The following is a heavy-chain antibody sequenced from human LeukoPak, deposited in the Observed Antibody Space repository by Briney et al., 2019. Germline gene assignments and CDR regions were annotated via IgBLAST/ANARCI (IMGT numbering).Heavy chain of an antibody. V-gene: IGHV3-66*01. J-gene: IGHJ4*02. CDR2: IYSGGST. CDR1: GFTVSSNY. Sequence: GGSLRLSCAASGFTVSSNYMSWVRQAPGKGLEWVSVIYSGGSTYYADSVKGRFTISRDNSKNTLYLQMNSLRAEDTAVYYCARDLDDSSGYYYGGFGYWGQGTLVTVSS. D-gene: IGHD3-22*01. CDR3: ARDLDDSSGYYYGGFGY.